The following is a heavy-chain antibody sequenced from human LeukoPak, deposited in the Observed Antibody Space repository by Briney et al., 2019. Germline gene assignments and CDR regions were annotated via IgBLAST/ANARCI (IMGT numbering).Heavy chain of an antibody. CDR1: GGTFSSYA. J-gene: IGHJ6*02. D-gene: IGHD4-11*01. Sequence: ASVKVSCKASGGTFSSYAISWVRQAPGQRLEWMGWINAGNGNTKYSQKFQGRVTITRDTSASTAYMELSSLRSEDTAVYYCARDIGTTSYYYYGMDVWGQGTTVTVSS. CDR2: INAGNGNT. V-gene: IGHV1-3*01. CDR3: ARDIGTTSYYYYGMDV.